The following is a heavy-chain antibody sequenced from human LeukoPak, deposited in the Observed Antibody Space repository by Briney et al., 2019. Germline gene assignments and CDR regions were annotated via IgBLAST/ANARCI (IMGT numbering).Heavy chain of an antibody. D-gene: IGHD3-3*01. Sequence: PSETLSLTCTVSGGSLSNYNYYWGWIRQSPGKGLEWIGSIHYVGSTYYNPSLKSRVTISVDTSKNQFSLNLSSVTAADTAVYYCARQNNFDFWSGFFDYWGLGALVTVSS. CDR3: ARQNNFDFWSGFFDY. CDR1: GGSLSNYNYY. V-gene: IGHV4-39*01. CDR2: IHYVGST. J-gene: IGHJ4*02.